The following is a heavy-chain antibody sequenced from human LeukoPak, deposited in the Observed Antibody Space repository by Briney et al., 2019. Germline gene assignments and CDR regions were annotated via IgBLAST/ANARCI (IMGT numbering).Heavy chain of an antibody. Sequence: PGGSLRLSCAASGFTFSSYSMNWVRQAPGKGLEWASSISSSSSYIYYADSVKGRFTISRDNAKNSLYLQMNSLRAEDTAVYYCASSYGSEEFDAFDIWGQGTMVTVSS. CDR3: ASSYGSEEFDAFDI. CDR2: ISSSSSYI. CDR1: GFTFSSYS. D-gene: IGHD3-10*01. V-gene: IGHV3-21*01. J-gene: IGHJ3*02.